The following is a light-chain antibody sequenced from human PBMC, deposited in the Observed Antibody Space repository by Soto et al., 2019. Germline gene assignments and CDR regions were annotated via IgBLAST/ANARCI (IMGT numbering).Light chain of an antibody. CDR2: GAF. J-gene: IGKJ1*01. Sequence: IVLTPSPGTLSLSPGGSATLSCRASQSIPNNNLAWYQQKPGQAPRLLFYGAFNRASGIPDRFSGSGSGTDFTLTISRVEPVDFAVYSCQQYHSSPWTFGQGTKVDIK. CDR3: QQYHSSPWT. V-gene: IGKV3-20*01. CDR1: QSIPNNN.